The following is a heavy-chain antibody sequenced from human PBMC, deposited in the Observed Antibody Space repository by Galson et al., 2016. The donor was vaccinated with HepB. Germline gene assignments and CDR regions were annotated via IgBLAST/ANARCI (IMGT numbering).Heavy chain of an antibody. CDR1: GFTFRSYS. V-gene: IGHV3-21*01. CDR2: ISSSSSYI. Sequence: SLRLSCAASGFTFRSYSMNWVRQAPGKGLEWVSPISSSSSYIYYADSLKGRFTISRDNAKNSLYLQMNSLRAEDTAVYYCARDGGSGSYLGSEYYGMDVWGKGTMVTVSS. J-gene: IGHJ6*04. D-gene: IGHD3-10*01. CDR3: ARDGGSGSYLGSEYYGMDV.